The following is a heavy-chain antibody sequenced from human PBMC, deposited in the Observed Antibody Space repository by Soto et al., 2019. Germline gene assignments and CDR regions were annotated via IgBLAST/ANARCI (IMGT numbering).Heavy chain of an antibody. CDR3: AKAATYCTSSTCLRPANPDV. V-gene: IGHV3-23*01. CDR2: ISASGDST. CDR1: GFTFSSFA. D-gene: IGHD2-2*01. Sequence: EVQLLESGGGFIQPEGSLRVSCAASGFTFSSFAMCWVRQAPGKGLEWVSAISASGDSTYHADSVKGRFTISRDNPKNTLYLQMNSLRAEDTAVYYCAKAATYCTSSTCLRPANPDVWGQGTTVTVSS. J-gene: IGHJ6*02.